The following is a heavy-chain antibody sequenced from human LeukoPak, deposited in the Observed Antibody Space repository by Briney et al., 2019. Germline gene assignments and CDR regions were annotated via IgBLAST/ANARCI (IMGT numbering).Heavy chain of an antibody. J-gene: IGHJ4*02. CDR1: GFTFDDYG. CDR3: ARGRSGTYQEGFDY. CDR2: INWNGGST. V-gene: IGHV3-20*04. D-gene: IGHD1-26*01. Sequence: PGGSLRLSCATSGFTFDDYGMSWVRQAPGKGVEWVSGINWNGGSTGYADSVKGRFSISRDNTKNSLYLQMNSLRAEDTALYYCARGRSGTYQEGFDYWGQGTLVTVSS.